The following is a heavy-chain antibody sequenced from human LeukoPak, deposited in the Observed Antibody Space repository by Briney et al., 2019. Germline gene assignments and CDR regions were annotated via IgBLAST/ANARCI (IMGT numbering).Heavy chain of an antibody. CDR3: ANDYRSGSFHDF. V-gene: IGHV3-23*01. D-gene: IGHD3-10*01. Sequence: PGGSLRLSCAASGFDFSSYAMSWVRQPPGKGLEGVSVISRRDDYTYYADFVKGRFTISRDNSKNTLYLQMNSLRAEDTAVYYCANDYRSGSFHDFWGQGTLVTVSS. J-gene: IGHJ4*02. CDR1: GFDFSSYA. CDR2: ISRRDDYT.